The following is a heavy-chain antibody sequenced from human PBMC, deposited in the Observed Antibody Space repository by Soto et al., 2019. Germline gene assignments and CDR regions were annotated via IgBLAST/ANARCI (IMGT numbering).Heavy chain of an antibody. J-gene: IGHJ4*02. CDR3: ARAAVHTGWYHER. D-gene: IGHD6-19*01. Sequence: QSLTFIVSGGSVSSSIYYWSWLRQPPGKGLEWIGYIYYTGSTNYNPSLEGRVFMSVDTSKNQISLKLTSVTAADTGIYYCARAAVHTGWYHERWGQGIPVTVSS. V-gene: IGHV4-61*01. CDR1: GGSVSSSIYY. CDR2: IYYTGST.